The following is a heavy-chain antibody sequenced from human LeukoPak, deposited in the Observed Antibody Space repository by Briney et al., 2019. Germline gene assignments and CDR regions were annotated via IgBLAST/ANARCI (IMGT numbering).Heavy chain of an antibody. CDR2: IYPTNSDT. V-gene: IGHV5-51*01. Sequence: PGESLRISCKTSGYRFPSYWIAWVRQVSEKGLEWLGIIYPTNSDTRYSPSFQGRVTISVDTSITTAYLQLTVLQTSDTAIYFCARHSYDDILTGTTPPDYWGQGTLLTVSS. J-gene: IGHJ4*02. D-gene: IGHD3-9*01. CDR3: ARHSYDDILTGTTPPDY. CDR1: GYRFPSYW.